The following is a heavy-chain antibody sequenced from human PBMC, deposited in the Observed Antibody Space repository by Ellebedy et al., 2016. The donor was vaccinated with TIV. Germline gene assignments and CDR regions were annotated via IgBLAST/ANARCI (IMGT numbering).Heavy chain of an antibody. D-gene: IGHD4-17*01. Sequence: GGSLRLSCAASGFSVSSKYMNWVRQAPGKGLEWVSVIYTVGDTHYGDPVKGRFRVSRDNSKNTLYLQMTSLRAEDTAVYYCATDPDGVYGDTSDYWGRGTLVTVSS. V-gene: IGHV3-53*01. J-gene: IGHJ4*02. CDR3: ATDPDGVYGDTSDY. CDR2: IYTVGDT. CDR1: GFSVSSKY.